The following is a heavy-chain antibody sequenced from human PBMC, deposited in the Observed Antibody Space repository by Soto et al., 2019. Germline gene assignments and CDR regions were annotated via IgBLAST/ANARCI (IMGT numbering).Heavy chain of an antibody. D-gene: IGHD3-3*01. CDR1: GFTFSSYS. V-gene: IGHV3-21*01. Sequence: PGGSLRLSCAASGFTFSSYSMNWVRQAPGKGLEWVSSISSSSYIYYADSVKGRFTISRDNAKNSLYLQMNSLRAEDTAVYYCARDQSITIFGVDYDAFDIWGQGTMVTVSS. J-gene: IGHJ3*02. CDR2: ISSSSYI. CDR3: ARDQSITIFGVDYDAFDI.